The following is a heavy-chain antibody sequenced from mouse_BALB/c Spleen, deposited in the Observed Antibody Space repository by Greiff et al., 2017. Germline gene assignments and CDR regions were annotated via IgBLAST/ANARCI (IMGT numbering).Heavy chain of an antibody. Sequence: EVMLVESGGGLVQPGGSLKLSCAASGFTFSSYTMSWVRQTPEKRLEWVAYISNGGGSTYYPDTVKGRFTISRDNAKNTLYLQMSSLKSEDTAMYYCARRATAKAMDYWGQGTSVTVSS. J-gene: IGHJ4*01. CDR1: GFTFSSYT. CDR3: ARRATAKAMDY. V-gene: IGHV5-12-2*01. D-gene: IGHD1-2*01. CDR2: ISNGGGST.